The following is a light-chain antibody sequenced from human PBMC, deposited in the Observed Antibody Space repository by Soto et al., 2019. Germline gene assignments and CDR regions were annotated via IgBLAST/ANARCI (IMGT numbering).Light chain of an antibody. J-gene: IGKJ2*01. Sequence: EIVLTQSPATLSLSPGERATLSCRASQSVSSYLAWYQQKPGQAPRLLIYDASNRATGIPPRFSGSGSGTDFTLTISSRQPEDFAVYYCQQRSNWPPYTFGQGTKLEIK. CDR2: DAS. CDR3: QQRSNWPPYT. V-gene: IGKV3-11*01. CDR1: QSVSSY.